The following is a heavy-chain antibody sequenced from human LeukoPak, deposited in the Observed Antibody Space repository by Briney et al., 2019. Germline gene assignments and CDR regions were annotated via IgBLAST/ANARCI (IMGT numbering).Heavy chain of an antibody. Sequence: ASVKVSCKASGYTFTGYYMHWVRQAPGQGLEWMGWINPNSGGTNYAQKFQGRVTMTRDTSISTAYMELSRLRSDDTAVYYCARVQSFFTPPSTYWGQGILVTVSS. J-gene: IGHJ4*02. D-gene: IGHD1-26*01. CDR2: INPNSGGT. CDR1: GYTFTGYY. CDR3: ARVQSFFTPPSTY. V-gene: IGHV1-2*02.